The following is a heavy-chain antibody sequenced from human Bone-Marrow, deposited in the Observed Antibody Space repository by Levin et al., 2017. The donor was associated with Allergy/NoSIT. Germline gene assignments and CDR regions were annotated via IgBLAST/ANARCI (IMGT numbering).Heavy chain of an antibody. V-gene: IGHV3-33*01. D-gene: IGHD2-15*01. CDR2: IWYDGSNK. J-gene: IGHJ6*02. CDR3: ARCVVVVAATPPRFYYYYYGMDV. CDR1: GFTFSSYG. Sequence: GGSLRLSCAASGFTFSSYGMHWVRQAPGKGLEWVAVIWYDGSNKYYADSVKGRFTISRDNSKNTLYLQMNSLRAEDTAVYYCARCVVVVAATPPRFYYYYYGMDVWGQGTTVTVSS.